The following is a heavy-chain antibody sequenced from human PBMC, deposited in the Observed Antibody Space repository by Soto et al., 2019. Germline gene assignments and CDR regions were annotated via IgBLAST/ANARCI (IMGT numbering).Heavy chain of an antibody. D-gene: IGHD4-4*01. CDR2: INPGDSDI. CDR1: GYSFTTYW. J-gene: IGHJ6*02. CDR3: ARHEQFYYYYYGMDV. V-gene: IGHV5-51*01. Sequence: GESLKISCKASGYSFTTYWIAWVRQMPGKGLEWMGIINPGDSDIRYSPSFQGQVTISADNSISTAYLQWSSLKASDTAMYYCARHEQFYYYYYGMDVWGQGTAVT.